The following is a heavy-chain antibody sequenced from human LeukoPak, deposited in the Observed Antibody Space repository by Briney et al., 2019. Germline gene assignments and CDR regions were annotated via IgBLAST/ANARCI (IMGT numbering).Heavy chain of an antibody. CDR2: IKQDGSEK. Sequence: GGSLRLSCAASGFTFSSYWMSWVRQAPGKGLEWVANIKQDGSEKYYVDSVKGRFTISRDNAKNSLYLQMNSLRAEDTAVYYCARVGFGYSYGYAEGYYFDYWGQGTLVTVSS. D-gene: IGHD5-18*01. J-gene: IGHJ4*02. V-gene: IGHV3-7*01. CDR3: ARVGFGYSYGYAEGYYFDY. CDR1: GFTFSSYW.